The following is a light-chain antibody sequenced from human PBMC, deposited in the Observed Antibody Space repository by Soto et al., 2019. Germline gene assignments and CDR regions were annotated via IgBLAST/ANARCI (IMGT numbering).Light chain of an antibody. Sequence: QSALTQPPSVSAAPGQKVTIPCSGSTSDIGNNYVSWYQLLPGTAPKLLIYETSKRHSGIPDRFSASKSGTSATLDISGLQTGDEAVYFCGTWDTSVSAQVLGTGTKV. CDR3: GTWDTSVSAQV. V-gene: IGLV1-51*02. CDR1: TSDIGNNY. J-gene: IGLJ1*01. CDR2: ETS.